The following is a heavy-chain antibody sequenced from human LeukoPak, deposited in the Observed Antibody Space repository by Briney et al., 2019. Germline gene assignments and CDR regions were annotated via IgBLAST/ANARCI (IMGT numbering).Heavy chain of an antibody. Sequence: SETLSLTCTVSGGSISSSSYYWGWIRQPPGKGLEWIGSIYYSGSTYYNPSLKSRVPISVDTSKNQFSLKLSSVTAADTAVYYCARGSYYYDSSGYYYGGISGNLDYWGQGTLVTVSS. CDR1: GGSISSSSYY. J-gene: IGHJ4*02. V-gene: IGHV4-39*01. D-gene: IGHD3-22*01. CDR3: ARGSYYYDSSGYYYGGISGNLDY. CDR2: IYYSGST.